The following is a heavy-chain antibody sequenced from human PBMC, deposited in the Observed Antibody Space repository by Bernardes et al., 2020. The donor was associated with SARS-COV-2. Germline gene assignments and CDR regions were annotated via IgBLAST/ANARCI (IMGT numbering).Heavy chain of an antibody. V-gene: IGHV3-21*01. D-gene: IGHD3-10*01. CDR3: ARADDTMVQGALSLSYYYYGMDV. CDR1: GFTFSSYS. J-gene: IGHJ6*02. CDR2: ITSSSSYI. Sequence: GGSLRLSCAASGFTFSSYSMNWVRQAPGKGLEWVSSITSSSSYIYFADSVKGRFTISRDNAKNSLYLQMNSLRAEDTAVYYCARADDTMVQGALSLSYYYYGMDVWGQGTTVTVSS.